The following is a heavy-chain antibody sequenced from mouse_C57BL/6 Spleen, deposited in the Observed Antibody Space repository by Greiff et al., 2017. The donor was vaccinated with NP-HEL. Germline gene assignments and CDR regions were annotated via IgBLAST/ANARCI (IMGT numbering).Heavy chain of an antibody. CDR2: IWSGGST. CDR1: GFSLTSYG. D-gene: IGHD1-1*01. CDR3: ARVYYGSTGFAY. J-gene: IGHJ3*01. Sequence: VKVVESGPGLVQPSQSLSITCTVSGFSLTSYGVHWVRQSPGKGLEWLGVIWSGGSTDYNAAFISRLSISKDNSKSQVFFKMNSLQADDTAIYYCARVYYGSTGFAYWGQGTLVTVSA. V-gene: IGHV2-2*01.